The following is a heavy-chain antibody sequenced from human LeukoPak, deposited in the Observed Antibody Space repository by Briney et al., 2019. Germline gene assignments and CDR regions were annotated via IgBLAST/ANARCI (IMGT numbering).Heavy chain of an antibody. D-gene: IGHD3-10*01. CDR2: IYTSEST. CDR3: ARGEVYGSGSYYHYYMDV. V-gene: IGHV4-4*07. J-gene: IGHJ6*03. Sequence: WETLSLTCTVSGGSISSYYWTWIRQPAGKGLEWIGLIYTSESTIYNPSLKSRVTMSADTFKDQFSLKLSSVTAADTAVYFCARGEVYGSGSYYHYYMDVWGKGTTVTVSS. CDR1: GGSISSYY.